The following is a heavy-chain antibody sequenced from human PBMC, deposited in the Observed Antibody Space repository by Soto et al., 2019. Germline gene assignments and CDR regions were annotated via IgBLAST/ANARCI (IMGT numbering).Heavy chain of an antibody. D-gene: IGHD3-3*01. CDR1: GFTFSSSC. CDR3: ARAPPHYDFWSGSFDP. CDR2: VSGDGRST. V-gene: IGHV3-74*01. J-gene: IGHJ5*02. Sequence: GGSLRLSCAASGFTFSSSCMHWVRQAPGKGLVWVSRVSGDGRSTNYADSVKGRFTISRDNAKNTLYLQMNSLRAEDAAVYYCARAPPHYDFWSGSFDPWGQGTLVTVSS.